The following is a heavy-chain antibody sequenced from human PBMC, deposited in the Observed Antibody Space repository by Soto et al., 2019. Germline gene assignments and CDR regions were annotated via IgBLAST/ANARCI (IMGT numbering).Heavy chain of an antibody. CDR3: ARGIGSSWYVFDY. V-gene: IGHV3-30-3*01. CDR2: ISYDGSNK. D-gene: IGHD6-13*01. CDR1: GFTFSSYA. J-gene: IGHJ4*02. Sequence: ESGGGVVQPGRSLRLSCAASGFTFSSYAMHWVRQAPGKGLEWVAVISYDGSNKYYADSVKGRFTISRDNSKNTLYLQMNSLRAEDTAVYYCARGIGSSWYVFDYWGQGTLVTVSS.